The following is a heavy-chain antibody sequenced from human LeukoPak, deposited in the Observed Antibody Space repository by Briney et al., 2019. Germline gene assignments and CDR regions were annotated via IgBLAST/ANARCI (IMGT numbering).Heavy chain of an antibody. J-gene: IGHJ6*03. CDR2: ISSSSSYI. D-gene: IGHD5-18*01. CDR3: ARAGGYGYAYYYYMDV. CDR1: GFTFNNYA. Sequence: GGSLRLSCAASGFTFNNYAMNWVRQAPGKGLEWVSSISSSSSYIYYADSVKGRFTISRDNAKNSLYLQMNSLRAEDTAVYYCARAGGYGYAYYYYMDVWGKGTTVTVSS. V-gene: IGHV3-21*01.